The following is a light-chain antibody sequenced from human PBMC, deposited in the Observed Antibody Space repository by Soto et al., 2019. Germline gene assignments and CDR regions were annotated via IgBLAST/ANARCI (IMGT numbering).Light chain of an antibody. CDR3: QQYNRYSLT. V-gene: IGKV1-5*01. CDR2: DAS. J-gene: IGKJ4*01. CDR1: QSISSW. Sequence: DIPMTQSPSTLSASVGDRVTITCRARQSISSWLAWYQQKPGKAPKLLIYDASSLESGVPSRFSGSGSDAEFTRTMNNLQTDDFAAYHCQQYNRYSLTFGGGPKVEIK.